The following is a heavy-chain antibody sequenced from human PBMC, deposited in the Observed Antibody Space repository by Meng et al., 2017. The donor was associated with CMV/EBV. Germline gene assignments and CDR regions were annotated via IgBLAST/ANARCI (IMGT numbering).Heavy chain of an antibody. J-gene: IGHJ5*02. D-gene: IGHD6-13*01. V-gene: IGHV4-4*07. Sequence: QVLLPSDGRVVLQLLLPLSLPSTASWCSYNSASWSWIRPPDEKGLECIGPIYPSGSTNYNPSLKGSVTLYVDTSKNQFSLKLSSVTAADTAVYYCARVFPPLAAADYWQNNWFDPWGQGTLVTVSS. CDR2: IYPSGST. CDR3: ARVFPPLAAADYWQNNWFDP. CDR1: WCSYNSAS.